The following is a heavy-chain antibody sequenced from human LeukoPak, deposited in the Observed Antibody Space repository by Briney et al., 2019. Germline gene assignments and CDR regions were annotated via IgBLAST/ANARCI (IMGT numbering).Heavy chain of an antibody. CDR2: IYYSGST. V-gene: IGHV4-59*08. D-gene: IGHD3-22*01. Sequence: SETLSLTCTVSGGSISSYYWSWIRQPPGKGLEWIGYIYYSGSTNYNPSLKSRVTISVDTSKNQFSLKLSSVTAADTAVYYCARHRQTYYYDSSGRTWFDPWGQGTLVTVSS. CDR3: ARHRQTYYYDSSGRTWFDP. CDR1: GGSISSYY. J-gene: IGHJ5*02.